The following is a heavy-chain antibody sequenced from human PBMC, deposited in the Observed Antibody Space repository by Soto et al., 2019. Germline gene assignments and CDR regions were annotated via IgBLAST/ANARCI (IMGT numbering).Heavy chain of an antibody. J-gene: IGHJ4*02. Sequence: QGLEWMGWVRGDNGHTNYAQSLQGRVTMTTDTSTNPAYMELRSLRSDDTAGYYCERDFGYFGSGPCYGEGSALWGKGTLVPVSS. CDR3: ERDFGYFGSGPCYGEGSAL. V-gene: IGHV1-18*01. CDR2: VRGDNGHT. D-gene: IGHD2-2*01.